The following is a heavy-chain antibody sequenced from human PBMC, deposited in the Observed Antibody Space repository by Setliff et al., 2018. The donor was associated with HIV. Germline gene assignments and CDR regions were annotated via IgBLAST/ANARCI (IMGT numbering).Heavy chain of an antibody. J-gene: IGHJ3*02. CDR2: VNPGDSST. CDR1: GYNFATYY. Sequence: GESLKISCRTSGYNFATYYIAWVRQMPGKGPEWMGSVNPGDSSTKYNPSLQGQVTISADKSISTAYLQWSSLKASDTAMYYCARQGDYHILTGYYSGPHDAFDIWGQGTVVTVSS. CDR3: ARQGDYHILTGYYSGPHDAFDI. V-gene: IGHV5-51*01. D-gene: IGHD3-9*01.